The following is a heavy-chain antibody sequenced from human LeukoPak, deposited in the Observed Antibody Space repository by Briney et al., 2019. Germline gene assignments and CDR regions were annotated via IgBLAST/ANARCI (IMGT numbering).Heavy chain of an antibody. CDR2: IYYSGST. J-gene: IGHJ5*02. D-gene: IGHD3-3*01. CDR1: GGSISSGDYY. Sequence: SETLSLTCTVSGGSISSGDYYWSWIRQPPGKGLEWIGYIYYSGSTYYNPSLKSRVTISVDTSKNQFSLKLISVTAADTAVYYCARTRITIFGVVLKRYDWFDPWGQGTLVTVSS. CDR3: ARTRITIFGVVLKRYDWFDP. V-gene: IGHV4-30-4*08.